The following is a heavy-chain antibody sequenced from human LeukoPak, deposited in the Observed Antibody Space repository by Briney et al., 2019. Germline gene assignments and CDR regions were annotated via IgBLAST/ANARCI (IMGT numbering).Heavy chain of an antibody. CDR3: ARGKWLPRDIDF. J-gene: IGHJ4*02. V-gene: IGHV4-61*05. CDR2: IYYSGST. CDR1: GGSISSSSYY. D-gene: IGHD6-19*01. Sequence: SETLYLTCTVSGGSISSSSYYWGWIRQPPAKGLEWIGYIYYSGSTNYNPSLKSRVTISVDTSKTQFSLKLTSMTAADTAVYFCARGKWLPRDIDFWGQGTLVTVSS.